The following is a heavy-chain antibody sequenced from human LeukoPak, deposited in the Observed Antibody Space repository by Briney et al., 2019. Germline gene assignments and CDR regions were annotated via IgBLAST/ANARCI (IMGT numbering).Heavy chain of an antibody. J-gene: IGHJ6*03. Sequence: SETLSLTCTVSGGSISSSNFYWGWIRQPPGKGLEWIGSIYYSGSTYYNPSLKSRVTISVDTSKNQFSLKLSSVTAADTAVYYCARHITMVRGVTTNYYYYYMDVWGKGTTVTISS. CDR1: GGSISSSNFY. V-gene: IGHV4-39*07. CDR3: ARHITMVRGVTTNYYYYYMDV. D-gene: IGHD3-10*01. CDR2: IYYSGST.